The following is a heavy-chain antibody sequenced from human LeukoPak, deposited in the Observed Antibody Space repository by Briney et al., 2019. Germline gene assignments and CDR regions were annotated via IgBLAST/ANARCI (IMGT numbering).Heavy chain of an antibody. CDR1: GITFTNYA. Sequence: GGSLKLSCAASGITFTNYAMNWVRQAPGKGLEWVSAISGSGGSTYYADSVKGRFTISRDNSKNTLYLQMNSLRAEDTAVYYCAKAGGGYCSSTSCYLDWFDPWGQGTLVTVSS. V-gene: IGHV3-23*01. CDR3: AKAGGGYCSSTSCYLDWFDP. D-gene: IGHD2-2*03. J-gene: IGHJ5*02. CDR2: ISGSGGST.